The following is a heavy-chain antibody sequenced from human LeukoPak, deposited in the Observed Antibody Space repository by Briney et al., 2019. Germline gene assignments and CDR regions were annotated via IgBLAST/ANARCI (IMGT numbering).Heavy chain of an antibody. D-gene: IGHD3-22*01. CDR3: ARVVFDYDSRLRRSRFDY. V-gene: IGHV3-11*01. CDR1: GFTFSDYY. J-gene: IGHJ4*02. CDR2: ISSSGSTI. Sequence: GGSLRLSCAASGFTFSDYYMSWIRQAPGKGLEWVSYISSSGSTIYYADSVKGRFTISRDNAKNSLYLQMNSLRAEDTAVYYCARVVFDYDSRLRRSRFDYWGQGTLVTVSS.